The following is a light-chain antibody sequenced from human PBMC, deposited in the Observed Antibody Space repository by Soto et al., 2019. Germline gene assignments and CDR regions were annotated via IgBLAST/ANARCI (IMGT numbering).Light chain of an antibody. CDR1: QSVSSSY. CDR2: AAS. J-gene: IGKJ2*01. V-gene: IGKV3-20*01. Sequence: EVVLTQSPGTLSLSPGERATLSCRASQSVSSSYLAWYQQKPGQAPRLLIYAASRRATGIPDRFSGSGSGTDFTLTISRLEPEDFAVYYCQQYGSSLYTFGQGTKLEIK. CDR3: QQYGSSLYT.